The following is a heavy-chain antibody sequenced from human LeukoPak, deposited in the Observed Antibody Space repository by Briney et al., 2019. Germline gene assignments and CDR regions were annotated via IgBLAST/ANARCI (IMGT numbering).Heavy chain of an antibody. D-gene: IGHD2-2*01. Sequence: ASVKVSCKASEYRFTDHHIHWVRQAPGQGLEWLGWINPNSGGTNYAQKFQGRVSMSTDTSISTAYMELSSLRSDDTAIYYCAIIDPVVVPAANHYWGQGTLVTVSS. CDR3: AIIDPVVVPAANHY. CDR2: INPNSGGT. J-gene: IGHJ4*02. CDR1: EYRFTDHH. V-gene: IGHV1-2*02.